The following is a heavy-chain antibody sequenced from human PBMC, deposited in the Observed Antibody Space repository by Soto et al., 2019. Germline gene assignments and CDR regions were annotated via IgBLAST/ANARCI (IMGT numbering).Heavy chain of an antibody. CDR3: ARTETKPYYYYYGMDV. V-gene: IGHV4-59*01. CDR1: CGSISSYY. CDR2: IYYSGST. Sequence: SETLSLTCTVSCGSISSYYWSWIRQPPGKGLEWIGYIYYSGSTNYNPSLKSRVTISVDTSKNQFSLKLSSVTAADTAVYYCARTETKPYYYYYGMDVWGQGTTVTVSS. J-gene: IGHJ6*02.